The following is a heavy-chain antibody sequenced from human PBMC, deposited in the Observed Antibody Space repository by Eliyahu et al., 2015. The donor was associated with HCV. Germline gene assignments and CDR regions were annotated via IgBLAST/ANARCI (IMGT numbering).Heavy chain of an antibody. CDR3: VKFSYGSGTYYPDS. CDR2: LXAAGDT. CDR1: GFSVXXSY. D-gene: IGHD3-10*01. Sequence: EAQLAATGGGLVQPGGSLTLSXAASGFSVXXSYMTWFRQAPGKGLEWVATLXAAGDTFYSDSVRVRFTISRDNSRNTLSLQMDSLRAADTATYYCVKFSYGSGTYYPDSWGQGSLVTVSS. V-gene: IGHV3-53*02. J-gene: IGHJ4*02.